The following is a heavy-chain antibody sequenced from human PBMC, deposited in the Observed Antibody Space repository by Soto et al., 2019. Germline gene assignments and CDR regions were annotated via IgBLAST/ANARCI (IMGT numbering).Heavy chain of an antibody. D-gene: IGHD1-26*01. J-gene: IGHJ4*02. CDR2: IQGSGNT. CDR1: GGSISSYY. Sequence: LSLTCSVSGGSISSYYWSWIRQPAGKGLEWIGRIQGSGNTNYNPSLKSRVTMSGDTSKNQFSLKLSSVTAADTAVYYCARSGGSFNFDYWGQGTLVTVSS. CDR3: ARSGGSFNFDY. V-gene: IGHV4-4*07.